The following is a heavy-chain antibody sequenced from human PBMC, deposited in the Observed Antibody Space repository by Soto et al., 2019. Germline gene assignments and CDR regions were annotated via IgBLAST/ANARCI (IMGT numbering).Heavy chain of an antibody. D-gene: IGHD2-2*01. V-gene: IGHV4-61*05. CDR2: IYYDWTA. Sequence: PSETLSLTCAVSGGSISSSSYYWSWIRQPPGKGLEWVGYIYYDWTARHNPSLKSRVTISLETSRSQFSLRLSSVSAADTAVYYFLRLGKYYQSLDPCGHPSLGPVSA. CDR1: GGSISSSSYY. J-gene: IGHJ5*02. CDR3: LRLGKYYQSLDP.